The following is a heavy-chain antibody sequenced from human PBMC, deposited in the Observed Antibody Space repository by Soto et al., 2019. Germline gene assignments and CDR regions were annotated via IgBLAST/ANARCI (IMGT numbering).Heavy chain of an antibody. J-gene: IGHJ6*02. V-gene: IGHV1-69*13. CDR2: IIPIFGTA. CDR3: ASSGCSSTSCYSKPTYYYYGVDV. CDR1: GGTFSSYA. D-gene: IGHD2-2*02. Sequence: ASVKVSCKASGGTFSSYAISWVRQAPGQGLEWMGGIIPIFGTANYAQKFQGRVTITADESTSTAYMELSSLRSEDTAVYYCASSGCSSTSCYSKPTYYYYGVDVWGHGTTVTVSS.